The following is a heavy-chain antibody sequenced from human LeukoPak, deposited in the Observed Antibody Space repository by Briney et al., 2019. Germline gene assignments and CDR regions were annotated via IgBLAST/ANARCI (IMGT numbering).Heavy chain of an antibody. V-gene: IGHV1-8*01. Sequence: ASVKVSCKASGYTFTSYDINWVRQATGQGLEWMGWMNPNSGNTGYAQKFQGRVTMTRNTSISTAYMELSSLRSEDTAVYYCAREKWGPDCSSTSCYKSDAFDIWGQGTMVTVSS. D-gene: IGHD2-2*02. J-gene: IGHJ3*02. CDR3: AREKWGPDCSSTSCYKSDAFDI. CDR2: MNPNSGNT. CDR1: GYTFTSYD.